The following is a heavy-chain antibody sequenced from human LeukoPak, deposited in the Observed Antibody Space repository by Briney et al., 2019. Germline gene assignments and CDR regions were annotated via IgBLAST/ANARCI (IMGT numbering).Heavy chain of an antibody. CDR3: ARDREMVRHFDM. Sequence: GASVKVSCKASGYTFTGYYTHWVRQAPGQGLEWMGWINPNSGGTNYAQKFQGRVTMTRDTSISTAYMELSRLRSDDTAVYYCARDREMVRHFDMWGQGTVVTVSS. CDR1: GYTFTGYY. J-gene: IGHJ3*02. V-gene: IGHV1-2*02. D-gene: IGHD3-10*01. CDR2: INPNSGGT.